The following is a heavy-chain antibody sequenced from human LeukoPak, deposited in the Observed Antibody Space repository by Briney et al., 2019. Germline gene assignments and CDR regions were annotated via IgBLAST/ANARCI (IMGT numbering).Heavy chain of an antibody. V-gene: IGHV1-69*05. J-gene: IGHJ4*02. CDR1: GGTFSSYA. CDR2: IIPIFGTA. CDR3: ARDQGAGAYFDY. Sequence: GASVKVSCXASGGTFSSYAISWVRQAPGQGLEWMGGIIPIFGTANYAQKFQGRVTITTDESTSTAYMELSSLRSEDTAVYYCARDQGAGAYFDYWGQGTLVTVSS. D-gene: IGHD3-10*01.